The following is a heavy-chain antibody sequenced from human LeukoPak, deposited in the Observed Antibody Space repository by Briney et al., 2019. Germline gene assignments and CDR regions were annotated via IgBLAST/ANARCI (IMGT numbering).Heavy chain of an antibody. D-gene: IGHD6-19*01. J-gene: IGHJ4*02. Sequence: SQTLSLTCVVSGDSVSSKNGAWNWIRQSPSRGLEWLGRTYYRSKWYNDYAESMEGRMTISQDTSKNQYSLHLNSVTSDDTAVYYCARDFGTTGWHTFDYWGQGTLVTVSS. V-gene: IGHV6-1*01. CDR1: GDSVSSKNGA. CDR3: ARDFGTTGWHTFDY. CDR2: TYYRSKWYN.